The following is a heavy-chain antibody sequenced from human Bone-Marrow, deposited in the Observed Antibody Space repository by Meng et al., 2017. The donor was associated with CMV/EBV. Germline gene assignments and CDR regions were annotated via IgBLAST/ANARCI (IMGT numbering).Heavy chain of an antibody. D-gene: IGHD6-19*01. J-gene: IGHJ2*01. V-gene: IGHV1-3*01. CDR2: INAGNGNT. CDR3: ARGVSGYSSGWYSWYFDL. CDR1: GSTFTSYT. Sequence: QVQLVQSGAEVKKPGAAVQVSCKASGSTFTSYTIHWVRQAPGQSLEWMGWINAGNGNTIYSQEFQGRVTITRDTSATTAYMELSSLISEDTAVYYCARGVSGYSSGWYSWYFDLWGRGTLVTVSS.